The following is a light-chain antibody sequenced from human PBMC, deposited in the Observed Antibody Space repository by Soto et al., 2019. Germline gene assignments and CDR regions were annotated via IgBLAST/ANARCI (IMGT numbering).Light chain of an antibody. J-gene: IGKJ1*01. Sequence: EIVMTQSPATLSVSPGERATLSCRASQSVSSNLVWYQQKPGHPPSLLVFGASTRATGIPPRFSGSGSGTYFTLIISSLHDEDFAVYYCQQYKNLPGTFGQGTKVELK. V-gene: IGKV3-15*01. CDR1: QSVSSN. CDR3: QQYKNLPGT. CDR2: GAS.